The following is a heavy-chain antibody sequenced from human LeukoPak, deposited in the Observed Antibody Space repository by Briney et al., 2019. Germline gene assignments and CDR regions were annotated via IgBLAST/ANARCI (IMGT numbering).Heavy chain of an antibody. J-gene: IGHJ6*03. D-gene: IGHD5-12*01. V-gene: IGHV1-46*01. Sequence: GASVKVSCKASGYTFTSYYMHWVRQAPGQGLEWMGIINPSGGSTSYAQKFQGRVTMTRDMSTSTVYMELSSLRSEDTAVYYCARDGAYSGYDYGTPYYYYYYYMDVWGKGTTVTVSS. CDR2: INPSGGST. CDR3: ARDGAYSGYDYGTPYYYYYYYMDV. CDR1: GYTFTSYY.